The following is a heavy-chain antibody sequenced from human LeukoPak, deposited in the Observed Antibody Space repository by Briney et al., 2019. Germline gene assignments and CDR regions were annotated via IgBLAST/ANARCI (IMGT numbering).Heavy chain of an antibody. D-gene: IGHD3-22*01. J-gene: IGHJ3*02. CDR3: ARVRKYYYDKVAFDI. CDR2: INPNSGGT. V-gene: IGHV1-2*02. CDR1: GYTFTGYY. Sequence: ASVKVSCKASGYTFTGYYILWVRQAPGQGLEWMGWINPNSGGTNYAQKFQGRVTMTRDTSISTAYMELSRLRSDDTAVYYCARVRKYYYDKVAFDIWGQGTVVTVSS.